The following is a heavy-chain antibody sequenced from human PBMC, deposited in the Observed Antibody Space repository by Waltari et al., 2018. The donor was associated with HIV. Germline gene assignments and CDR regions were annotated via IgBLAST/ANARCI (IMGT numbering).Heavy chain of an antibody. CDR1: GFTFSLYW. CDR3: ARMGLMMYAIGAFDI. V-gene: IGHV3-7*01. J-gene: IGHJ3*02. D-gene: IGHD2-8*01. CDR2: IKKDGSEK. Sequence: EVQLVESGGGLVQPGGSLRLSCAASGFTFSLYWMTWVRQAPGKGLEWVAKIKKDGSEKHYVDSVKGRFTISRDNAKNSLYLQMNSLRAEDTAVYYCARMGLMMYAIGAFDIWGQGTMVTVSS.